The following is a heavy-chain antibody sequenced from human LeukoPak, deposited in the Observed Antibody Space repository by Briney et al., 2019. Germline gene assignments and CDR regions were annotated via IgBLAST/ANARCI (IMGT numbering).Heavy chain of an antibody. V-gene: IGHV1-3*03. J-gene: IGHJ5*02. CDR1: GYTFTSYA. CDR3: ASFLSSGYYQTWYDP. CDR2: INAGNGNT. Sequence: ASVKVSCKASGYTFTSYAMHWVRQAPGQRLEWMGWINAGNGNTKYSQEFQGRVTITRDTSASTAYMELSSLRSEDTAVYYCASFLSSGYYQTWYDPWGQGTLVTVSS. D-gene: IGHD3-22*01.